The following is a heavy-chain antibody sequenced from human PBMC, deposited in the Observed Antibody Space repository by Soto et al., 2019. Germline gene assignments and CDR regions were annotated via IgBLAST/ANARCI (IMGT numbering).Heavy chain of an antibody. D-gene: IGHD6-19*01. CDR2: ISAYNGNT. Sequence: GASVKVSCKASGYTFSSYGMSGVRQAPGQGLEWMGWISAYNGNTNYAQKLQGRVTMTTDTSTSTAYMELSSLRSEDTAVYYCARGRRGSGWYYYYYMDVWGKGTTVTVSS. CDR3: ARGRRGSGWYYYYYMDV. CDR1: GYTFSSYG. J-gene: IGHJ6*03. V-gene: IGHV1-18*01.